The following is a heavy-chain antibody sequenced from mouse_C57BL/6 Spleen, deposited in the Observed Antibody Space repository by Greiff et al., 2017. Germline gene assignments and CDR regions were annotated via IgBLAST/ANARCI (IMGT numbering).Heavy chain of an antibody. CDR1: GFSLNSYG. CDR3: AKHSSGYVSVAMDY. D-gene: IGHD3-2*02. CDR2: IWRGGST. V-gene: IGHV2-5*01. Sequence: QVQLQQSGPGLVQPSQSLSITCTVSGFSLNSYGVNWVRQSPGKGLEWLGVIWRGGSTDYNAAFMSRLSITKDNSKRQVFFKMNSLQADDTAIYYGAKHSSGYVSVAMDYWGQGTSVTVSS. J-gene: IGHJ4*01.